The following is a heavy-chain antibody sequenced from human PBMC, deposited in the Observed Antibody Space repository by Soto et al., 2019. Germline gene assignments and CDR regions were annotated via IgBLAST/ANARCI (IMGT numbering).Heavy chain of an antibody. CDR1: GATFSSYA. V-gene: IGHV1-69*01. J-gene: IGHJ4*02. CDR2: IIPIFGTA. Sequence: QVQLVQSGAEVKKPGSSVKVSCKASGATFSSYAISWVRQAPGQGLEWMGGIIPIFGTANYAQKFQGRVTITADEATSTAYMDLSSLRSEDTAVYYCAGGVVPAANEEYYFDYWGQGTLVTVSS. D-gene: IGHD2-2*01. CDR3: AGGVVPAANEEYYFDY.